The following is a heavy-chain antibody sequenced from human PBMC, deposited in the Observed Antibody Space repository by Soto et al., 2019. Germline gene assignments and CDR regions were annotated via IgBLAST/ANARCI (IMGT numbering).Heavy chain of an antibody. CDR1: GFTFRNAW. D-gene: IGHD2-15*01. CDR3: AAGTGRTDFDY. CDR2: VISKTDGGAT. V-gene: IGHV3-15*01. Sequence: GGSLRLSCAASGFTFRNAWMNWVRQAPGKGLEWVGRVISKTDGGATDYAAPVKGRFTISRDDSENTLSLQMNSLKTEDTAVYYCAAGTGRTDFDYWGQGTLVTVSS. J-gene: IGHJ4*02.